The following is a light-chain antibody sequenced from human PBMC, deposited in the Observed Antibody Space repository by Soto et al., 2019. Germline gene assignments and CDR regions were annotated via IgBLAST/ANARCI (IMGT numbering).Light chain of an antibody. J-gene: IGKJ1*01. CDR2: DAS. V-gene: IGKV3-11*01. CDR3: QQRNKWRT. CDR1: QSVSSY. Sequence: IVMTQSPATLSVSPGESATLSCRASQSVSSYLAWYQQKPGQAPRLLIYDASKRATGIPARFSGSGFGTDYTLTISSLEPEDFAVYYCQQRNKWRTVGQGTKVDIK.